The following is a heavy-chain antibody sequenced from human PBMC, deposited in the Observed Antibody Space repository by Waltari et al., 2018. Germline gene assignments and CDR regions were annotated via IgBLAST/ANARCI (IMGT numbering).Heavy chain of an antibody. Sequence: QLQLQESSPGLVKPSETLSLTCTVSGGSISSSSYYCGWLRQPPGKGLEWIGRIYYSGSTYYNPSLKSRVTISVDTSKNQFSLKLSSVTAADTAVYYCARPRGAQWNSFTFDYWGQGTLVTVSS. CDR3: ARPRGAQWNSFTFDY. D-gene: IGHD1-7*01. CDR1: GGSISSSSYY. J-gene: IGHJ4*02. CDR2: IYYSGST. V-gene: IGHV4-39*01.